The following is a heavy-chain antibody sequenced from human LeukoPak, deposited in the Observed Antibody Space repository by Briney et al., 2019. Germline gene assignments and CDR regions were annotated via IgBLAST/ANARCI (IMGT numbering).Heavy chain of an antibody. CDR3: ARDYSTVTTFFDY. V-gene: IGHV3-21*01. CDR2: ISSSSSYI. D-gene: IGHD4-17*01. J-gene: IGHJ4*02. CDR1: GFTFSSYS. Sequence: GGSLRLSCAASGFTFSSYSMNWVRQAPGKGLEWVSSISSSSSYIYYADSVKGRFTISRDNAKNSLYLQMNSLRAEDTAVYYCARDYSTVTTFFDYWGQGTLVTVSS.